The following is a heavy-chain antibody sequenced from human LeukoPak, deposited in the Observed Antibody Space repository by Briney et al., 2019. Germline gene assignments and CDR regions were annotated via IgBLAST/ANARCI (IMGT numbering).Heavy chain of an antibody. V-gene: IGHV3-21*01. J-gene: IGHJ3*02. CDR2: ISSSSSYI. CDR3: ARDRIGIHAFDI. CDR1: GFTFSSYS. Sequence: VGSLRLSCAASGFTFSSYSMNWVRQAPGKGLEWVSSISSSSSYIYYADSVKGRFTISRDNAKNSLYLQMNSLRAEDTAVYYCARDRIGIHAFDIWGRGTMVTVSS. D-gene: IGHD1-1*01.